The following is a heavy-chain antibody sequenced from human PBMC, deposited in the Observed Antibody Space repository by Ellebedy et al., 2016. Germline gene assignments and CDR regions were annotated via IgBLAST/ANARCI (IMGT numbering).Heavy chain of an antibody. Sequence: ASVKVSXXASGYTFTGYYMHWVRQAPGQGLEWMGWINPNSGGTNYAQKLQGRVTITADESTSTAYMELSSLRSEDTAVYYCARGPLYQLLYTGNWFDPWGQGTLVTVSS. CDR3: ARGPLYQLLYTGNWFDP. CDR2: INPNSGGT. CDR1: GYTFTGYY. V-gene: IGHV1-2*02. D-gene: IGHD2-2*02. J-gene: IGHJ5*02.